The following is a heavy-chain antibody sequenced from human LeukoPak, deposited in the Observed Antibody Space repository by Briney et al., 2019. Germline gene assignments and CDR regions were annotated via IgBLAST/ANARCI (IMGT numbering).Heavy chain of an antibody. Sequence: SETLSPTCTVSGASISNYYWSWIRQPPGKGLEWIGYIYYSGNTDYNPSLRSRVTISVDTSKNQFSLKLSSVTAADTAVYYCARSTDYGDYWGSARGYFQHWGQGTLVTVSS. D-gene: IGHD4-17*01. CDR2: IYYSGNT. J-gene: IGHJ1*01. V-gene: IGHV4-59*08. CDR1: GASISNYY. CDR3: ARSTDYGDYWGSARGYFQH.